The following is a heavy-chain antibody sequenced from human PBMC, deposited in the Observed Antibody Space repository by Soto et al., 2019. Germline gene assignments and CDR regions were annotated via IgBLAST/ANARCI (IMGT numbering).Heavy chain of an antibody. J-gene: IGHJ4*02. CDR2: IKSKTDGGTT. CDR3: TTASLVATLAFDY. V-gene: IGHV3-15*01. Sequence: EVQLVESGGGLVKPGGSLRLSCAASGFTFSNAWMSWVRQAPGKGLEWVGRIKSKTDGGTTDYAAPVKGRFTISRDDSKNTLYLQMNSLKTEDTAVYYCTTASLVATLAFDYWGQGTLVTVSS. CDR1: GFTFSNAW. D-gene: IGHD5-12*01.